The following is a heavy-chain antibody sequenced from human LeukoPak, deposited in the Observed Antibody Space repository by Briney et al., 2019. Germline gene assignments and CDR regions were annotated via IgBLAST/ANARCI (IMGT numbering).Heavy chain of an antibody. Sequence: GGSRRLSCAASGFTFSSYTMNWVRQAPGKGLEWVSYVSASGSATYYGESVKGRFTISRDNAKTSVYMQMNSLRDEDTAVYYCARISGLGAREYLDPWGQGTLVTVSS. D-gene: IGHD2/OR15-2a*01. CDR3: ARISGLGAREYLDP. CDR1: GFTFSSYT. J-gene: IGHJ5*02. CDR2: VSASGSAT. V-gene: IGHV3-48*02.